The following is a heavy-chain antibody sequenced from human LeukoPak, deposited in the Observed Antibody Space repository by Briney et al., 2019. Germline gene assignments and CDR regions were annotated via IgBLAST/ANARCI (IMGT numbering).Heavy chain of an antibody. D-gene: IGHD6-19*01. CDR2: TSYDGINK. J-gene: IGHJ4*02. V-gene: IGHV3-30*18. Sequence: GGSLRLSCVASGFRFDDYGMSWVRQAPGKGLEWVAFTSYDGINKYYVDSVKGRFTISRDNSKNTLYLQMNSLRPEDTAVYFCAKTTLAVAGNFDYWGQGTLVTVSS. CDR3: AKTTLAVAGNFDY. CDR1: GFRFDDYG.